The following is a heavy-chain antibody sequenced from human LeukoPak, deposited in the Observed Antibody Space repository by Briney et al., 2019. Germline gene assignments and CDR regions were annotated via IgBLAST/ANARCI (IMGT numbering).Heavy chain of an antibody. D-gene: IGHD2-15*01. Sequence: GESLKISCKGSGYSSSSYWIGWVRQMPGKGLEWMGIIYPGDSDTRYSPSFQGQVSISVDKSISTAYLQWSSLQASDTAMYYCARHLVDWYFDLWGRGTLVTVSS. CDR1: GYSSSSYW. CDR2: IYPGDSDT. CDR3: ARHLVDWYFDL. J-gene: IGHJ2*01. V-gene: IGHV5-51*01.